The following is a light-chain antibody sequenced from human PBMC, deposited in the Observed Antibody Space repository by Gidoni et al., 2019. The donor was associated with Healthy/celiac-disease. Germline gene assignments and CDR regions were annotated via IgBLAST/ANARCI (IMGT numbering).Light chain of an antibody. Sequence: SSELTQDPAVSVALGQTVRITCQGDSLRSYYASWYQQKPGPAPVLVIYGKHNRPSGIPDRFSGSSSGNTASLTITGAQAEDEADYYCNSRDSSGNHLAVFGGGTKLTVL. J-gene: IGLJ2*01. CDR2: GKH. CDR1: SLRSYY. V-gene: IGLV3-19*01. CDR3: NSRDSSGNHLAV.